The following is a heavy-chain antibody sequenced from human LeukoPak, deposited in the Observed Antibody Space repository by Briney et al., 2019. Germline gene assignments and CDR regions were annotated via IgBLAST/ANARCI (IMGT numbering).Heavy chain of an antibody. Sequence: ASVKVSCKASGYTFTGYYMHWVRQAPGQGLEWMGWINPNSGGTKYTQKFQGRVTMTRDTSISTIYMELSRLRSDDTAVYYCAREAYCGGDCRSPFFDYWGQGTLVTVSS. D-gene: IGHD2-21*02. CDR2: INPNSGGT. V-gene: IGHV1-2*02. CDR1: GYTFTGYY. CDR3: AREAYCGGDCRSPFFDY. J-gene: IGHJ4*02.